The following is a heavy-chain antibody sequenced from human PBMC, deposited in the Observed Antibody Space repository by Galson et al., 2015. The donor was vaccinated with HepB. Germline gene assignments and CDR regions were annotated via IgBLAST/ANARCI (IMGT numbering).Heavy chain of an antibody. CDR3: ARDSRYYGSGARRILGQPVIPIRPSWLDS. D-gene: IGHD3-10*01. CDR2: IWNDGDVK. V-gene: IGHV3-33*01. J-gene: IGHJ5*01. CDR1: GFISKNYD. Sequence: SLRLSCAASGFISKNYDFHWVRQAPGKGLEWVAFIWNDGDVKYYADSVKGRFTISRDLSKKTLFLEMNSLRVEDTAVYFCARDSRYYGSGARRILGQPVIPIRPSWLDSWGQGVLVTVSS.